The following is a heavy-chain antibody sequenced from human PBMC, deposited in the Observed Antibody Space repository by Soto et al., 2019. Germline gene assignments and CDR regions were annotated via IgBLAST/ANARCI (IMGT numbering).Heavy chain of an antibody. CDR2: INPSGGST. CDR3: ARDHQGYSYGYRWFDP. J-gene: IGHJ5*02. V-gene: IGHV1-46*01. CDR1: GYTFTSYY. Sequence: ASVKVSCKASGYTFTSYYMHWVRQAPGQWLEWMGIINPSGGSTSYAQKFQGRVTMTRDTSTSTVYMELSSLRSEDTAVYYCARDHQGYSYGYRWFDPWGQGTLVTVSS. D-gene: IGHD5-18*01.